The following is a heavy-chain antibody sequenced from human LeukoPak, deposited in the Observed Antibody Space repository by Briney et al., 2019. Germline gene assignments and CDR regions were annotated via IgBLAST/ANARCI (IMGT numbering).Heavy chain of an antibody. CDR1: GFTFSSYA. D-gene: IGHD6-19*01. CDR2: ISFDGSNK. J-gene: IGHJ4*02. Sequence: GGSLRLSCAASGFTFSSYAMHWVRQAPDKGLEWVAVISFDGSNKYYADSVKGRFTISRDNSKNTLYLQMNSLRAEDTAVYYCARSGIAVAGYFDYWGQGTLVTVSS. V-gene: IGHV3-30*04. CDR3: ARSGIAVAGYFDY.